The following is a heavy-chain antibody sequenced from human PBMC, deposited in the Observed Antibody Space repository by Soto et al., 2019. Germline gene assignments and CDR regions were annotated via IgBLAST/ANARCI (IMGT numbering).Heavy chain of an antibody. J-gene: IGHJ4*02. V-gene: IGHV3-23*01. Sequence: GGSLRLSCAASGFTFSSYAMSWVRQAPGKGLEWGSAISGSGGSTYYADSVKGRFTIARDNSKNTLYLQMNSLRAEDTAVYYCAKPVVGATYSFDYWGQGTLVTVSS. CDR3: AKPVVGATYSFDY. D-gene: IGHD1-26*01. CDR1: GFTFSSYA. CDR2: ISGSGGST.